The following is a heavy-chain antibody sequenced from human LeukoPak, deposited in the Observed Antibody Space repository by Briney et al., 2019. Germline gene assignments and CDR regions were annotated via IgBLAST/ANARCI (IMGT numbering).Heavy chain of an antibody. J-gene: IGHJ4*02. Sequence: QSGPTLVHPTQPLTLTCTFSGFSLSTSGVGVGWIRQPPGKALEWLTLIYWYDDKRYSPSLKSRLTITKDTSKNQVVLTMTNMDPVDTATYYCAHSGTSIVVVPAAILFDYWGQGTLVTVSS. CDR1: GFSLSTSGVG. CDR3: AHSGTSIVVVPAAILFDY. V-gene: IGHV2-5*01. CDR2: IYWYDDK. D-gene: IGHD2-2*02.